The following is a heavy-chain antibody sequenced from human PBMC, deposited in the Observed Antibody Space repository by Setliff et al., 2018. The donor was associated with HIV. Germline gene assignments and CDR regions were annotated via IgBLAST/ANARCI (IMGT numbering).Heavy chain of an antibody. CDR2: IRNKANSFTI. Sequence: GGSLRLSCATSGFNFVNAWMSWVRQAPGKGLEWVGRIRNKANSFTIEYAASVRGRFTISKDESKNFLFLQMNSLKTEDTAVYYCARNQGNSFGQGFDYWGQGTLVTVSS. CDR1: GFNFVNAW. D-gene: IGHD5-18*01. J-gene: IGHJ4*02. CDR3: ARNQGNSFGQGFDY. V-gene: IGHV3-72*01.